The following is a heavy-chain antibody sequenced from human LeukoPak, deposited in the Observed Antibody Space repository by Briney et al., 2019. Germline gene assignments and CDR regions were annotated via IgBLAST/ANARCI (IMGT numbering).Heavy chain of an antibody. Sequence: PSETLSLTCTVSGGSISSYYWSWIRQPPGKGLEWIGYIYYSGSTYYNPSLKSRVTISVDTSKNQFSLKLSSVTAADTAVYYCARDGLVVRFLEWLPPYNWFDPWGQGTLVTVSS. V-gene: IGHV4-59*12. CDR2: IYYSGST. CDR3: ARDGLVVRFLEWLPPYNWFDP. CDR1: GGSISSYY. J-gene: IGHJ5*02. D-gene: IGHD3-3*01.